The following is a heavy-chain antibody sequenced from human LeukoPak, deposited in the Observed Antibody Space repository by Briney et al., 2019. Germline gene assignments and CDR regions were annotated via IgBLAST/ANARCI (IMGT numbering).Heavy chain of an antibody. Sequence: PGGSLRLSCAASGFTFSTYAMSWVRQAPGKGLEWASAISGSGGSTHYADSVKGRFTISRDNSKNTLYLQMNSLRAEDTSIYFCAKALEQETVIALDSWGQGTLVTVSS. V-gene: IGHV3-23*01. J-gene: IGHJ4*02. CDR2: ISGSGGST. D-gene: IGHD6-13*01. CDR1: GFTFSTYA. CDR3: AKALEQETVIALDS.